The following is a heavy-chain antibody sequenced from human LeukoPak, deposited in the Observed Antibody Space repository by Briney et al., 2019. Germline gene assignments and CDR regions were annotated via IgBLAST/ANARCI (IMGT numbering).Heavy chain of an antibody. V-gene: IGHV4-30-2*01. Sequence: SQTLSLTCAVSGGSISSGGYSWSWIRQPPGKGLEWIGYIYPSGSTFYNPSLKSRVTISVDTSKNQFSLKLSSVTAADTAVYYCAILSGYSYGQNSFDYWGQGTLVAVSS. J-gene: IGHJ4*02. CDR2: IYPSGST. CDR1: GGSISSGGYS. CDR3: AILSGYSYGQNSFDY. D-gene: IGHD5-18*01.